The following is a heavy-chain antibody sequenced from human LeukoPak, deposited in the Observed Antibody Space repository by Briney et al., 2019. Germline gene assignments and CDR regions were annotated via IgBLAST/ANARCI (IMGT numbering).Heavy chain of an antibody. V-gene: IGHV1-2*02. Sequence: ASVKVSCKASGYTFTGCYMHWVRQAPGQGLEWMGWINPNSGGTNYAQKFQGRVTMTRDTSISTAYMELSRLRSDDTAVYYCAREETAAYCGGDCYQTRNWFDPWGQGTLVTVSS. CDR2: INPNSGGT. D-gene: IGHD2-21*02. CDR1: GYTFTGCY. J-gene: IGHJ5*02. CDR3: AREETAAYCGGDCYQTRNWFDP.